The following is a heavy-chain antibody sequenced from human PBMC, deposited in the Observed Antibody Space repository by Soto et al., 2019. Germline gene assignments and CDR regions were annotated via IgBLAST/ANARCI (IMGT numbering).Heavy chain of an antibody. CDR1: GFTFSTYN. V-gene: IGHV3-74*01. D-gene: IGHD6-19*01. CDR2: INSDGSST. CDR3: ARGGPVSSGWYAGH. Sequence: EVPLVESGGGLVQPGGSLRLSCGASGFTFSTYNMHWVRQGPGKGLVWVSRINSDGSSTRYADSVKGRFTISRDNAKNTLYQQMNSLGGEATAIYYCARGGPVSSGWYAGHWGLGALVTVSS. J-gene: IGHJ4*02.